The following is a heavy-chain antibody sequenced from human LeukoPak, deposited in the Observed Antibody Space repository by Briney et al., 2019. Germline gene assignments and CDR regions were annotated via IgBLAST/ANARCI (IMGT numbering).Heavy chain of an antibody. D-gene: IGHD2-15*01. CDR3: ARVMGGMFDY. J-gene: IGHJ4*02. V-gene: IGHV3-53*01. Sequence: RPGGSLRLSCAASGFTVSSNYMSWVRQAPGKGLEWVSVIYSGGSIFYADSVKGRFTISRDNSKNTLYLQMNSLRVDDTAVYYCARVMGGMFDYWGQGTLVTVSS. CDR2: IYSGGSI. CDR1: GFTVSSNY.